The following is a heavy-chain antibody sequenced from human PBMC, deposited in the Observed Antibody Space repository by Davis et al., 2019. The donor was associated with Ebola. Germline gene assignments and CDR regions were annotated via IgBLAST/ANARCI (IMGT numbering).Heavy chain of an antibody. J-gene: IGHJ2*01. CDR3: TKGGSFDL. CDR1: GFTFSTYG. CDR2: ITSDGTYI. V-gene: IGHV3-30*02. Sequence: GESLKISCAASGFTFSTYGLHWVRQAPGKGLEWVTIITSDGTYISYGDSVKGRFTISRDNSKNTLHLQMDSLRIEDTAVYYCTKGGSFDLWGRGTLVTVSS.